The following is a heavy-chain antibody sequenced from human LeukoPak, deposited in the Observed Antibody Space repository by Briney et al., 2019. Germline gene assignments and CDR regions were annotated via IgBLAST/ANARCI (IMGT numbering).Heavy chain of an antibody. Sequence: EASVKVSCKASGYTFTGYYMHLVRQAPGQGLEWMGRINPNSGGTNYAQKFQGRVTMTRDTFISTAYMELSRLRSDDTAVYYCARGFRAAALYYFDYRGQGTLVTVSS. D-gene: IGHD6-13*01. CDR1: GYTFTGYY. J-gene: IGHJ4*02. CDR2: INPNSGGT. V-gene: IGHV1-2*06. CDR3: ARGFRAAALYYFDY.